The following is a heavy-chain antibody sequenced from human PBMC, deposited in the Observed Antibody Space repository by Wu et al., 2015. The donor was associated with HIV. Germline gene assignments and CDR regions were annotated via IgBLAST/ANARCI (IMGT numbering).Heavy chain of an antibody. Sequence: QXVQLGVSEKTWASVKVRPARLLEYTFTTYDINWVRQATGQGLEWMGWMNPNSGNTGYAQRFQGRVTMTRNTSITTAYMELSSLRSEDTAVYYCARGGCSGGSCPWGQGTLVTVSS. V-gene: IGHV1-8*01. D-gene: IGHD2-15*01. CDR3: ARGGCSGGSCP. J-gene: IGHJ5*02. CDR2: MNPNSGNT. CDR1: EYTFTTYD.